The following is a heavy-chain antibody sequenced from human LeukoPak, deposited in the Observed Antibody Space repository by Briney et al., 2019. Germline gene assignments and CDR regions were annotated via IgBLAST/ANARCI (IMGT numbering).Heavy chain of an antibody. V-gene: IGHV1-46*01. CDR1: GYTFTSYY. CDR3: ARNQLPLYNVGSGYSSSP. Sequence: ASVKVSCKASGYTFTSYYMHWVRQAPGQGLEWMGIINPSGGSTSYAQNFQGRVTMTRDTSTSTVYMELSSLRSEDTAVYYCARNQLPLYNVGSGYSSSPWAQGPLVTVSS. J-gene: IGHJ5*02. CDR2: INPSGGST. D-gene: IGHD3-22*01.